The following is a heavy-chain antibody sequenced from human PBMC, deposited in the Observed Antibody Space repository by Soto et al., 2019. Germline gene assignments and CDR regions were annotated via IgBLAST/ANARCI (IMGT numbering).Heavy chain of an antibody. V-gene: IGHV4-31*03. CDR1: GVYISSSSYH. J-gene: IGHJ4*02. D-gene: IGHD6-13*01. CDR2: LYYNGTT. CDR3: ARYRFSGSWSKFDY. Sequence: SETLSLTCSEFGVYISSSSYHWTWSRHHPVKGLDWIGFLYYNGTTYYSTSLKSRIVISADTSNNQFSLILSSVTAADTAVYYCARYRFSGSWSKFDYWGQGILVTVSS.